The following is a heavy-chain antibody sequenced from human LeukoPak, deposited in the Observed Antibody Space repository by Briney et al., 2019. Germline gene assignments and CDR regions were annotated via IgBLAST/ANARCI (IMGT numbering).Heavy chain of an antibody. D-gene: IGHD6-19*01. CDR1: GGSISSYY. V-gene: IGHV4-59*01. CDR2: IYYSEST. CDR3: ARERYSSGWENNWFDP. Sequence: SETLSLTCTVSGGSISSYYWSWIRQPAGKGLERIGYIYYSESTNYNPSLKSRVTISVDTSKNQFSLKLSSVTAADTAAYYCARERYSSGWENNWFDPWGQGTLVTVSS. J-gene: IGHJ5*02.